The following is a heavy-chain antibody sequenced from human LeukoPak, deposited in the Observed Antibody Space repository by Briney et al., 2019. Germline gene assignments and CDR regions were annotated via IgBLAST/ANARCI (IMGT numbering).Heavy chain of an antibody. CDR3: ARGMGATIYDY. CDR1: GYXFTSYC. D-gene: IGHD1-26*01. Sequence: GESLKISCNGSGYXFTSYCICWVGHLPGKGLEYMGTIYPGDSDTRYSPSFQGQVTISADKSISTAYLQWSSLKASDTAMYYCARGMGATIYDYWGQGTLVTVSS. CDR2: IYPGDSDT. V-gene: IGHV5-51*01. J-gene: IGHJ4*02.